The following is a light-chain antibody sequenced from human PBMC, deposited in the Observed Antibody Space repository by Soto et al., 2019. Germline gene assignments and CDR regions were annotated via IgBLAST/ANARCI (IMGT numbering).Light chain of an antibody. V-gene: IGKV1-5*03. CDR3: QQYSSSSWT. Sequence: DIQMTQSPSTLSASVGDRVTITCRASQSISTWLAWYQQKPGEAPKLLIYKASSLESGVPSRFSGGGSGTEFTLTISSLQPDDFATYFCQQYSSSSWTFGQGTMVEVK. CDR2: KAS. CDR1: QSISTW. J-gene: IGKJ1*01.